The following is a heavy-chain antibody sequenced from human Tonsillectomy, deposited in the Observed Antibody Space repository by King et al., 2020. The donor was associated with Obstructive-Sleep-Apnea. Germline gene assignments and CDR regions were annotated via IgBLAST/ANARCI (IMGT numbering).Heavy chain of an antibody. J-gene: IGHJ5*02. CDR3: ASVPPPQHLGP. CDR2: ISPYNGNT. CDR1: GYTFSTYG. D-gene: IGHD2-2*01. Sequence: VQLVESGAEVKKPGASVKVSCKASGYTFSTYGISWVRQAPGQGLEWMGWISPYNGNTNFAQKFQGRVTMTTDTSTTTAYMELRSLTSDDTAVYYCASVPPPQHLGPWGQGTLVTVSS. V-gene: IGHV1-18*01.